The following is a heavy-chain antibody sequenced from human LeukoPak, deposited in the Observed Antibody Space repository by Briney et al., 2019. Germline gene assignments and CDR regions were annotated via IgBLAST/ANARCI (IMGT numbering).Heavy chain of an antibody. CDR3: AKPPGSGSSWYFFDY. V-gene: IGHV3-23*01. CDR1: GFTFSSYA. J-gene: IGHJ4*02. CDR2: FSGSGDNT. Sequence: GGSLRLSCAASGFTFSSYAMSWVRQAPGKGLEWVSTFSGSGDNTYYADSVKGRFTISRDNSKNTLYLQMNSLRAEDTAVYYCAKPPGSGSSWYFFDYWGQGTLVTVSS. D-gene: IGHD6-13*01.